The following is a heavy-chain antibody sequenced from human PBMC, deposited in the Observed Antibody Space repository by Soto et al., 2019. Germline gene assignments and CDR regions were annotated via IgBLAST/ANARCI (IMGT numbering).Heavy chain of an antibody. Sequence: SETLSLTCVVSGGSIRSSAYSWSWIRQPPGKGLEWIGYIYHSGNTYYNPSLRSRVTISADRSKNQFSLKLSSVTAADTAVYYWSRGSQKDPNYGMDVWAQGTTVTGSS. CDR1: GGSIRSSAYS. CDR3: SRGSQKDPNYGMDV. V-gene: IGHV4-30-2*01. J-gene: IGHJ6*02. CDR2: IYHSGNT.